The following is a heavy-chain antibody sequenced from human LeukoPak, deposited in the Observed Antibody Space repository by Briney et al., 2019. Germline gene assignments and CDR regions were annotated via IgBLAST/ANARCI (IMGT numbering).Heavy chain of an antibody. CDR3: ARRPGGIGAAGPFDY. D-gene: IGHD6-13*01. J-gene: IGHJ4*02. CDR2: ISAYNGNT. V-gene: IGHV1-18*01. CDR1: GYTFTSYG. Sequence: ASVKVSCKASGYTFTSYGISWVRQAPGQGLEWMGWISAYNGNTNYAQKLQGRVTMTTDTSTSTAYMELRSLRSDDTAVYYCARRPGGIGAAGPFDYWGQGTLVTVSS.